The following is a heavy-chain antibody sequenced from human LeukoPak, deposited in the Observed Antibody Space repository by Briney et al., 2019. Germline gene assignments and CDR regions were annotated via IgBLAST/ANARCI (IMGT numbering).Heavy chain of an antibody. V-gene: IGHV3-15*01. D-gene: IGHD3-22*01. J-gene: IGHJ4*02. CDR1: GFTFSNAW. CDR3: TTGNTGYYDSRFDY. CDR2: IKSKTDGGTT. Sequence: GGSLRLSCAASGFTFSNAWMSWVRQAPGKGLEWVGRIKSKTDGGTTDYAAPVKGRFTISRDDSKNTLYLQMNSLKTEDTAVYYCTTGNTGYYDSRFDYWGQGTLVTVSS.